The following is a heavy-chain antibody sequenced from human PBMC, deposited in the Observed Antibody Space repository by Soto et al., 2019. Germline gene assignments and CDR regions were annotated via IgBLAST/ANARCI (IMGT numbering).Heavy chain of an antibody. CDR2: IIPIFGTA. D-gene: IGHD2-15*01. CDR3: ARGVAANSYYYYGMDV. V-gene: IGHV1-69*06. J-gene: IGHJ6*02. CDR1: GGTFSSYA. Sequence: QVQLVQSGAEVKKPGSSVKVSCKASGGTFSSYAISWVRQAPGQGLEWMGGIIPIFGTANYAQKFQGRVTITADKTTSTAYMELSSLRSEDTAVYYCARGVAANSYYYYGMDVWGQGTTVTVSS.